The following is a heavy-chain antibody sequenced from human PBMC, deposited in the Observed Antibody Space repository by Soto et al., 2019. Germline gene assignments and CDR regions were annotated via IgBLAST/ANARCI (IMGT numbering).Heavy chain of an antibody. CDR3: AKDQGYGDYGEARCFDY. CDR2: ISYDGSNK. D-gene: IGHD4-17*01. Sequence: GGSLRLSCAASGFTFSSYGMHWVRQAPGKGLEWVAVISYDGSNKYYADSVKGRFTISRDNSKNTLYLQMNSLRAEDTAVYYCAKDQGYGDYGEARCFDYWGQGTLVTVSS. CDR1: GFTFSSYG. V-gene: IGHV3-30*18. J-gene: IGHJ4*02.